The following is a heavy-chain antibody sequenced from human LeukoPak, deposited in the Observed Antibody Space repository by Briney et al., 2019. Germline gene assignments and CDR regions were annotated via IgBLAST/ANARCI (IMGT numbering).Heavy chain of an antibody. CDR2: IYHSGST. D-gene: IGHD6-13*01. J-gene: IGHJ4*02. V-gene: IGHV4-38-2*02. Sequence: SETLSLTCTVSGYSISSGYYWGWIRQPPGKGLEWIGSIYHSGSTYYNPSLKSRVTISVDTSKNQFSLKLSSVTAADTAVYYCARGSSFDYWGQGTLVTVSP. CDR3: ARGSSFDY. CDR1: GYSISSGYY.